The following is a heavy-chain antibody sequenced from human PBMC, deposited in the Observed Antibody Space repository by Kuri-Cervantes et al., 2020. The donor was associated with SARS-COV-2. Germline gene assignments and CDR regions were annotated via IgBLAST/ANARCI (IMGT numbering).Heavy chain of an antibody. CDR2: INPNSGGT. D-gene: IGHD2-2*02. Sequence: ASVKVSCKASGYTFTGYYMHWVRQVPGQGLEWMGWINPNSGGTNYAQKFQGRVTMTRDTSISTAYMELSRLRSDDTAVYYCAREGEYQLLYSSGIYYYGMDVWGQGTTVTVSS. V-gene: IGHV1-2*02. J-gene: IGHJ6*02. CDR3: AREGEYQLLYSSGIYYYGMDV. CDR1: GYTFTGYY.